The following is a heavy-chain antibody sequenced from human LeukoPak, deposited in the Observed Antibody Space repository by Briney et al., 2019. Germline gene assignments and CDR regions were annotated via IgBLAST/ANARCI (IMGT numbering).Heavy chain of an antibody. D-gene: IGHD2-2*01. Sequence: GGSLRLSCAASGFTFSDYYMSWIRQPPAKGREWVSYISSSSSYTNYADSVKGRFTISRGNAKNSLYLQMNSLRAEDTAVYYCARDRCCGTSCYFVFDYWGQGTLVTVSS. J-gene: IGHJ4*02. CDR2: ISSSSSYT. CDR1: GFTFSDYY. V-gene: IGHV3-11*05. CDR3: ARDRCCGTSCYFVFDY.